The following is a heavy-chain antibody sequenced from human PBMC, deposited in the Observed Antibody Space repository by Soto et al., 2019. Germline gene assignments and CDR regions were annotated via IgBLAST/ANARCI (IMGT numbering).Heavy chain of an antibody. CDR3: AGARYSSGWDLDF. V-gene: IGHV1-3*01. Sequence: QVQLVQSGAEVRKPGASVNVSCKASEYTFTTYPIHWVRQAPGQRLEWMGWINSGNGKTKYAPKFQARVTITGDTSATTAKMELSSLTSEDTSVYYCAGARYSSGWDLDFWGQGTLVSVSS. J-gene: IGHJ4*02. CDR1: EYTFTTYP. D-gene: IGHD6-19*01. CDR2: INSGNGKT.